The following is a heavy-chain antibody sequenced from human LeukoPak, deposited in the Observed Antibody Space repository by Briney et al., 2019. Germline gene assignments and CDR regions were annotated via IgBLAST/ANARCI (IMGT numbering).Heavy chain of an antibody. D-gene: IGHD3-22*01. Sequence: SETLSLTCTVSGGSISSSSYYWGWIRQPPGKGLEWIGSIYYSGSTYYNPSLKSRVTISVDTSKNQFSLKLSSVTAADTAVYYCARDPLSGYSRDDAFDIWGQGTMVTVSS. J-gene: IGHJ3*02. CDR1: GGSISSSSYY. CDR2: IYYSGST. CDR3: ARDPLSGYSRDDAFDI. V-gene: IGHV4-39*07.